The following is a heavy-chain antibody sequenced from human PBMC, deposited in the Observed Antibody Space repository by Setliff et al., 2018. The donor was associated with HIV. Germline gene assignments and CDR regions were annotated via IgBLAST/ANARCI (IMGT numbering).Heavy chain of an antibody. CDR1: GGSITTDGYY. V-gene: IGHV4-31*03. J-gene: IGHJ4*02. Sequence: SETLSLTCSASGGSITTDGYYWSCIRHHPRKGLEWIGYIYHTGKTNYNPSLASRLVMSLDPSKNQFSLKLNSMTAADTAMYYCAGGRYFRDISDSRFDFWGQGKLVTVSS. CDR3: AGGRYFRDISDSRFDF. D-gene: IGHD2-21*02. CDR2: IYHTGKT.